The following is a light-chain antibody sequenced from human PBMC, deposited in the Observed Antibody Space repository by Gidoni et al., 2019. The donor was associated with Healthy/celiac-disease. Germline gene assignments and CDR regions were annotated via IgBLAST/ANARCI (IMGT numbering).Light chain of an antibody. CDR1: QSVSSY. Sequence: LTQSPATLSLSPGERATLSCRASQSVSSYLAWYQQKPGQAPRLLIYDASNRATGIPARFSGSGSGTDLTLTISSLEPEDFAVYYCQQRSNWPPVFXGXTKVEIK. CDR2: DAS. CDR3: QQRSNWPPV. J-gene: IGKJ4*01. V-gene: IGKV3-11*01.